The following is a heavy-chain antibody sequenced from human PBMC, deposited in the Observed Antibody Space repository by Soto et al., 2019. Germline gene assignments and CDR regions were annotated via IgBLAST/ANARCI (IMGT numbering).Heavy chain of an antibody. CDR3: ARTRAVWFDP. J-gene: IGHJ5*02. Sequence: SETLSLTCTVSGCCISSSSYYWGWIRQPPGKGLEWIGSIYYSGSTYYNPSLKSRVTISVDTSKNQFSLKLSSVTAADTAVYYCARTRAVWFDPWGQGTLVTVSS. V-gene: IGHV4-39*01. CDR1: GCCISSSSYY. D-gene: IGHD6-19*01. CDR2: IYYSGST.